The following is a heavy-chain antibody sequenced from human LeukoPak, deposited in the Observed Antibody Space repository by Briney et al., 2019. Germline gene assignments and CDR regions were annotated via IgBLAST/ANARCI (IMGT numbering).Heavy chain of an antibody. D-gene: IGHD6-13*01. Sequence: GASVKVSCKASGYTFTSYGISWVRQAPGQGLEWMGWISAYNGNTNYAQKFQGRVTMTRDTSISTAYMELSRLRSDDTAVYYCARGASSSSWPMGMDVWGKGTTVTVSS. J-gene: IGHJ6*04. CDR3: ARGASSSSWPMGMDV. CDR2: ISAYNGNT. CDR1: GYTFTSYG. V-gene: IGHV1-18*01.